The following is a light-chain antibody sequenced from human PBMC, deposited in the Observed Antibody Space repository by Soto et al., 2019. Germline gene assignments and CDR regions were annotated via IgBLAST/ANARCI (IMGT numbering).Light chain of an antibody. CDR3: SSFRSGTTL. V-gene: IGLV2-14*01. CDR2: EVS. J-gene: IGLJ1*01. Sequence: QSVLTQPASVSGSPGQSITISCTGTSSDIGGYNFVSWYHQHPGKAPKLMIYEVSNRPSGVSDRFSGSKSGNTASLTISGLQAEQEDDYYCSSFRSGTTLFGTGTKVTVL. CDR1: SSDIGGYNF.